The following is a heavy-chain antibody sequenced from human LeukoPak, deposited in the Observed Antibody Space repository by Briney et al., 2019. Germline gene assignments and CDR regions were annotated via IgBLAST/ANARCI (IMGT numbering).Heavy chain of an antibody. J-gene: IGHJ3*02. V-gene: IGHV3-7*01. CDR3: ARDQSDTAMVISDAFDI. Sequence: QSGGSLRLSCAASGFTFSSYWMSWVRQAPGKGLEWVANIKQDGSEKYYVDSVKGRFTISRDNAKNSLYLQMNSRRAEDTAVYYCARDQSDTAMVISDAFDIWGQGTMVTVSS. CDR2: IKQDGSEK. CDR1: GFTFSSYW. D-gene: IGHD5-18*01.